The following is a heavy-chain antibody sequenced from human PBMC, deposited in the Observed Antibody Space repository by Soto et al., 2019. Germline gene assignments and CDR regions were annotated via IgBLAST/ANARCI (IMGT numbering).Heavy chain of an antibody. CDR1: GFTFSSYA. D-gene: IGHD2-2*01. CDR3: AKDRIVVGPAAHRPLFHY. J-gene: IGHJ4*02. Sequence: EVQLLESGGGLVQPGGSLRLSCAASGFTFSSYAMSWVRQAPGKGLEWVSAISGSGGSTYYADSVKGRFTISRDNSKNTLYLQMNRLRAEDTAVYYCAKDRIVVGPAAHRPLFHYWGQGNLVTVSS. CDR2: ISGSGGST. V-gene: IGHV3-23*01.